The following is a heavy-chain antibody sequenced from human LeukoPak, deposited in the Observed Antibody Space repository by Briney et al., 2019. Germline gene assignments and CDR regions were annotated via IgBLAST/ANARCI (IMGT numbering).Heavy chain of an antibody. CDR1: GYTFTSYG. CDR3: ARDSSIAVAGTGDY. V-gene: IGHV1-18*04. D-gene: IGHD6-19*01. Sequence: ASVKVSCKASGYTFTSYGISWVRQAPGQGLEWMGWISAYNGNTNYAQKLQGKATMTTDTSTSTAYMELRSLRSDDTAVYYCARDSSIAVAGTGDYWGQGTLVTVSS. J-gene: IGHJ4*02. CDR2: ISAYNGNT.